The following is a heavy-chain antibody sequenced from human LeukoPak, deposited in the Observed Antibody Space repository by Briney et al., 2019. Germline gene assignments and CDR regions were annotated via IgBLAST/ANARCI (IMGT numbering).Heavy chain of an antibody. CDR3: TTDAGMTTVTA. Sequence: PGGSLRLSCTASGFTFSDFALSWVRQAPGKGLEWVGFIRSNPHGGTREYAPSMKGRFTISRDDSKNTLYLQMNSLKAEDTAVYYCTTDAGMTTVTAWGQGTLVTVSS. CDR1: GFTFSDFA. CDR2: IRSNPHGGTR. D-gene: IGHD4-17*01. J-gene: IGHJ4*02. V-gene: IGHV3-49*04.